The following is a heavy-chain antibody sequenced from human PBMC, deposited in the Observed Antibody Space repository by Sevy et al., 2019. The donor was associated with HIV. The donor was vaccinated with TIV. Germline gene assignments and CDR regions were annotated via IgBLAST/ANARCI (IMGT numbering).Heavy chain of an antibody. J-gene: IGHJ3*02. CDR1: GFAFSDYA. CDR2: VSYDGSNT. Sequence: GGSLRLSCEAFGFAFSDYAMHWVRQVPGKGLEWLAVVSYDGSNTCYADSVKGRFTVSRDNSKNTLYLQMNSLRRDDTAVFYCARFPPQRALDIWGQGTTVTVSS. CDR3: ARFPPQRALDI. V-gene: IGHV3-30-3*01.